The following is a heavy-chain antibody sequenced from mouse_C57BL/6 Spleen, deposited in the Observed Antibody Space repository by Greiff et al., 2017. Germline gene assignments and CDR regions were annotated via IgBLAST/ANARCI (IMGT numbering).Heavy chain of an antibody. V-gene: IGHV1-69*01. J-gene: IGHJ2*01. Sequence: VQLQQSGAELVMPGASVKLSCKASGYTFTSYWMHWVKQRPGQGLEWIGEIDPSDSYTNYNQKFKGKSTLTVDKSSSTAYMQLSSLTSEDSAVYYCARPYEGYWGQGTTLTVSS. CDR1: GYTFTSYW. CDR2: IDPSDSYT. CDR3: ARPYEGY. D-gene: IGHD1-1*01.